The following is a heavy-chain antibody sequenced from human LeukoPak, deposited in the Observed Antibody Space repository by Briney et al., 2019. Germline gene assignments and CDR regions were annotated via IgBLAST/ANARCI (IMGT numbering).Heavy chain of an antibody. Sequence: GGSLRLSCAASGFTFSSYSMNWVRQAPGKGLEWVSGINGISGETYYADSVKGRFTISRDNSRNTLFLQMSSLRPDDTAVYYCAKGGAQQAVYYFDYWGQGTLVTVSS. V-gene: IGHV3-23*01. CDR1: GFTFSSYS. CDR2: INGISGET. J-gene: IGHJ4*02. CDR3: AKGGAQQAVYYFDY. D-gene: IGHD2-8*01.